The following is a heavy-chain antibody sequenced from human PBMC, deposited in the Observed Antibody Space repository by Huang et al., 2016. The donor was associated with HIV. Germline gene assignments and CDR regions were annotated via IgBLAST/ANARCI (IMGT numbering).Heavy chain of an antibody. CDR3: ARGPIRFLAWLLNFDY. CDR1: GFTFSSYG. CDR2: ISYDEDNK. Sequence: QILLIESGGGVVQPGRSLRLSCAASGFTFSSYGMHWVRQAPGKGVEWVAVISYDEDNKYYADSVRGRFTISRDNSKNTLYLQMNSLRIEDTAVYYCARGPIRFLAWLLNFDYWGQGALVTVSS. D-gene: IGHD3-3*01. V-gene: IGHV3-30*03. J-gene: IGHJ4*02.